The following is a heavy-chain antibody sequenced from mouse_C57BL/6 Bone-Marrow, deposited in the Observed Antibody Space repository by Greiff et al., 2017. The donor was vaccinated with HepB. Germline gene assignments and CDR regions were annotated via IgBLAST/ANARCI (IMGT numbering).Heavy chain of an antibody. V-gene: IGHV5-4*01. CDR1: GFTFSSYA. J-gene: IGHJ4*01. CDR3: ARDGGPYYSNFPLAMDY. Sequence: EVKLVESGGGLVKPGGSLKLSCAASGFTFSSYAMSWVRQTPEKRLEWVATISDGGSYTYYPDNVKGRFTISRDNAKNNLYLQMSHLKSADTAMYYCARDGGPYYSNFPLAMDYWGQGTSVTVSS. D-gene: IGHD2-5*01. CDR2: ISDGGSYT.